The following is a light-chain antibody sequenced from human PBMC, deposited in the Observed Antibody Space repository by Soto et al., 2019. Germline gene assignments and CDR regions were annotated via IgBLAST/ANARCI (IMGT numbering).Light chain of an antibody. V-gene: IGKV1-39*01. CDR2: AAS. Sequence: DIQMTQSPSSLSASVGDRVTITCRASQSISSYLNWYQQKPGKAPTLLIYAASSLQSGVPSRFSGSGSGTDLTINISSLQNEDFDTYYCTMTYSTPIFTFGPGTKVDIK. CDR3: TMTYSTPIFT. CDR1: QSISSY. J-gene: IGKJ3*01.